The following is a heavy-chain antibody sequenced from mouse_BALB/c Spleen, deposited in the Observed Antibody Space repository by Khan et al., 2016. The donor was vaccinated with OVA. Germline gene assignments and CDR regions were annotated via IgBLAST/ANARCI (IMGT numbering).Heavy chain of an antibody. J-gene: IGHJ2*01. CDR1: GYPITSVYA. CDR3: ASGNDYGYYFDY. Sequence: VQLKESGPGLVKPSQSLSLTFTVTGYPITSVYAWNWIRPLPGNKLEWMGYISYSGVTSYTPSLKSRISITRDTSKNQFFLQLNSVTTEDTATYNSASGNDYGYYFDYWGQGTTLTVSS. V-gene: IGHV3-2*02. D-gene: IGHD1-1*01. CDR2: ISYSGVT.